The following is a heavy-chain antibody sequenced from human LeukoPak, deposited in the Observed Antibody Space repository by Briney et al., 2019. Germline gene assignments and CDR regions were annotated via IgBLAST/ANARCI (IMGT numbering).Heavy chain of an antibody. CDR3: ARHYSGSSFYFDY. CDR2: IYYSGYT. CDR1: GGSIGSYY. D-gene: IGHD6-6*01. V-gene: IGHV4-59*08. J-gene: IGHJ4*02. Sequence: SETLSLTCTVSGGSIGSYYWSWVRQPPGKGLEWVGYIYYSGYTDYNPSLKSRVTISVDTSKNQFSLKLTSVTAADTAMYYCARHYSGSSFYFDYWGQRTLVTVSS.